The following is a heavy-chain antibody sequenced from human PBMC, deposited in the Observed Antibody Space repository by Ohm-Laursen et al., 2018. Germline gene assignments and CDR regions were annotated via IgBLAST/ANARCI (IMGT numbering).Heavy chain of an antibody. V-gene: IGHV3-33*05. Sequence: SLRLSCAASGFPFSSYGMHWVRQAPGKGLEWAALISYDGSNKYYADSVKGRFTISRDNAKNSLYLQMKSLRAEDTAVYYCAKGASIRYFDWQFDYWGQGTLVTVSS. CDR3: AKGASIRYFDWQFDY. J-gene: IGHJ4*02. CDR2: ISYDGSNK. CDR1: GFPFSSYG. D-gene: IGHD3-9*01.